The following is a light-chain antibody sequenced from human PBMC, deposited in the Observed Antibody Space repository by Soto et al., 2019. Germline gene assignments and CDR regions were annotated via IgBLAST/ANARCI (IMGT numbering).Light chain of an antibody. Sequence: EVVLTQPPGTLSFSPGERATLSCRASQSLSSSHLAWYQQKPGQAPRLLVYGASSRATGMPYRFSGSGSGTEFTLTISRLEPEDFAVYYCQQYGTSPRGTFGQGTKVDIK. J-gene: IGKJ1*01. V-gene: IGKV3-20*01. CDR3: QQYGTSPRGT. CDR2: GAS. CDR1: QSLSSSH.